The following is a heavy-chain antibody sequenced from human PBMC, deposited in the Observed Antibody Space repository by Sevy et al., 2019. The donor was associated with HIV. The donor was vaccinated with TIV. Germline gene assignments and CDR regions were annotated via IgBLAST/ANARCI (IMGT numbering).Heavy chain of an antibody. CDR3: AKDSDICGVVTNSFDY. Sequence: GGSLRLSCAASGFTFDDYAMHWVRQAPGKGLEWVSGISWNSGSIGYADSVKGRFTISRDNSKNSLYLQMNSLRAEDTALYYCAKDSDICGVVTNSFDYWGQGTLVTVSS. CDR1: GFTFDDYA. CDR2: ISWNSGSI. J-gene: IGHJ4*02. D-gene: IGHD3-3*02. V-gene: IGHV3-9*01.